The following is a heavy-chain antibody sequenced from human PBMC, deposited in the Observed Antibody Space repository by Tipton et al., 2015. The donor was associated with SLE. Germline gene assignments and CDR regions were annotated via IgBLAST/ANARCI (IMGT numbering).Heavy chain of an antibody. J-gene: IGHJ3*02. CDR3: ARGGEDPFDI. V-gene: IGHV4-61*09. CDR1: GGSISSGSYY. Sequence: TLSLTCTVSGGSISSGSYYWSWIRQPAGKGLEWIGHIYTSGSTNYNPSLKSRVTISVDTSKNQFSRKLSSVTAADTAVYYCARGGEDPFDIWGQGTMVTVSS. CDR2: IYTSGST.